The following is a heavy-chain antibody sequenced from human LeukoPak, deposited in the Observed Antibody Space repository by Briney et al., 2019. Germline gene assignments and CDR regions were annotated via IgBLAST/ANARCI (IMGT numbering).Heavy chain of an antibody. V-gene: IGHV1-2*02. J-gene: IGHJ4*02. D-gene: IGHD4-17*01. CDR3: ARDKLLHDHGIPPPSFDY. Sequence: ASVKVSCKASGYTFTGYYRHWVRQAPGQGLEWMGWINPNSGGTNYAQKFQGRVTMTRDTSISTAYMELSRLRSDDTAVYYCARDKLLHDHGIPPPSFDYWGQGTLVTVSS. CDR2: INPNSGGT. CDR1: GYTFTGYY.